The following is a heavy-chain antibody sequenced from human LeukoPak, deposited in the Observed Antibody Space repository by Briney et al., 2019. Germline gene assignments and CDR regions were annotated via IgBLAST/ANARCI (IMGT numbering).Heavy chain of an antibody. CDR2: ISSSGSTI. Sequence: GGSLRLSCAASGFTFSDYYMSWIRQAPGKGLEWVSYISSSGSTIYYADSVKGRFTISRDNAKNSLYLQMNSLRAEDTAVYYCAGQYSSSYLDYWGQGTLVTVSS. CDR1: GFTFSDYY. J-gene: IGHJ4*02. D-gene: IGHD6-13*01. CDR3: AGQYSSSYLDY. V-gene: IGHV3-11*04.